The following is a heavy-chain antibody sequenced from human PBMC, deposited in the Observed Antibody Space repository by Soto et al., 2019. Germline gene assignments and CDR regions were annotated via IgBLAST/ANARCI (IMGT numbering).Heavy chain of an antibody. D-gene: IGHD4-4*01. V-gene: IGHV3-49*03. Sequence: PGGSLRLSCTASGFTFGDYAMSWFRQAPGKGLEWVGFIRSKAYGGTTEYAASVKGRFTISRDDSKSIAYLQMNSLKTEDTAVYYCTSESTASYYYGMDVWGQGTTVTVSS. CDR3: TSESTASYYYGMDV. J-gene: IGHJ6*02. CDR2: IRSKAYGGTT. CDR1: GFTFGDYA.